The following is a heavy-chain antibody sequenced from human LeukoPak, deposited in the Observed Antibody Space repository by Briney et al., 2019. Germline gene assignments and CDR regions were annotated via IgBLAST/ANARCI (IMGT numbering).Heavy chain of an antibody. CDR1: GFTFSSYA. Sequence: PGRSLRLSCAASGFTFSSYAMHWVRQAPGKGLEWVAVISYDGSNKYYADSVKGRFTISRDNSKNTLYLQMNSLRAEDTAVYYCARDIAVAGAYYYYYGMDVWGQGTTVTVSS. V-gene: IGHV3-30-3*01. J-gene: IGHJ6*02. CDR2: ISYDGSNK. CDR3: ARDIAVAGAYYYYYGMDV. D-gene: IGHD6-19*01.